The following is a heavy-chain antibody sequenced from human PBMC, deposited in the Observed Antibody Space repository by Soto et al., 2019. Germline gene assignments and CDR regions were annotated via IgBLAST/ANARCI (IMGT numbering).Heavy chain of an antibody. CDR2: INHSGST. V-gene: IGHV4-34*01. D-gene: IGHD4-17*01. CDR3: ARELDYGDLYFQH. Sequence: SETLSLTCAVYGGSFSGYYWSWIRQPPGKGLEWIGEINHSGSTNYNPSLKSRVTISVDTSKNQFSLKLSSVTAADTAVYYCARELDYGDLYFQHWGQGTLVTVSS. CDR1: GGSFSGYY. J-gene: IGHJ1*01.